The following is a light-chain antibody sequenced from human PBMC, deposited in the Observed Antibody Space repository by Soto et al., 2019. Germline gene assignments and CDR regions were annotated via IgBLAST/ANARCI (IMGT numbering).Light chain of an antibody. CDR1: QSISGN. Sequence: EIVMTQSPATLPVSPGEGGTLSCRASQSISGNLAWYQQKPGQAPRLLIYGASSRATGIPDRFSGSGSGTDFTLTVSRLEPEDFAVYFCQQYGSYPLTFGGGTKVDIK. J-gene: IGKJ4*01. V-gene: IGKV3-20*01. CDR3: QQYGSYPLT. CDR2: GAS.